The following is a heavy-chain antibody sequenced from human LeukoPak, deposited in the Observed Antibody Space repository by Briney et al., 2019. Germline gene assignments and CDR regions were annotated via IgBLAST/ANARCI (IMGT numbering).Heavy chain of an antibody. D-gene: IGHD1-26*01. Sequence: GGSLRLSCAASGFTVSSNYMSWVRQAPGKGLEWVSVIYSGGSTFYADSVKGRFTISRDNSKNTLYLQMNSLRAEDTAVYYCAKDGGSYEPDYWGQGTLVTVSS. V-gene: IGHV3-53*01. CDR3: AKDGGSYEPDY. CDR1: GFTVSSNY. CDR2: IYSGGST. J-gene: IGHJ4*02.